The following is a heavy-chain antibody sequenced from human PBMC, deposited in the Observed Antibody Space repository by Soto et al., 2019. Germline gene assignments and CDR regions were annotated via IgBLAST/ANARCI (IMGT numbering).Heavy chain of an antibody. D-gene: IGHD6-19*01. J-gene: IGHJ4*02. V-gene: IGHV3-30*18. Sequence: QVQLVESGGGVVQPGRSLRLSCAASGFTFSSYGMHWVRQAPGKGLEWVAVIAYDGSNKYYADSVKGRFTISRDNSKNTLYRQMNSLRAEDTAVYYCAKLGRAVAGAEKRGGSYYFDYWGQGTLVTVSS. CDR2: IAYDGSNK. CDR3: AKLGRAVAGAEKRGGSYYFDY. CDR1: GFTFSSYG.